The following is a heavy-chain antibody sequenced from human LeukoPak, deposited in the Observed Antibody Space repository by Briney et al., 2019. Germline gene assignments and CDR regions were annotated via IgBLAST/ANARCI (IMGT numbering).Heavy chain of an antibody. Sequence: PEALSLTCTVSGDSINSLDLWSWVRQPPGKGLEWIGEMYLSGTTHSNPSVKSRVTISIDRSKNQFFLNLSSVTAADTAVYYCAGLVGRYSSGLYYYYFDYWGQGTLVTVSS. D-gene: IGHD3-22*01. CDR1: GDSINSLDL. CDR2: MYLSGTT. CDR3: AGLVGRYSSGLYYYYFDY. V-gene: IGHV4-4*03. J-gene: IGHJ4*02.